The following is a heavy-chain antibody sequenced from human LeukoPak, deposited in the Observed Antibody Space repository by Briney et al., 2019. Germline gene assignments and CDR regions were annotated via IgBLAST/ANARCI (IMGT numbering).Heavy chain of an antibody. CDR3: ARVFTGDYVMYGMDV. V-gene: IGHV1-3*01. Sequence: AASVKVSCKASGYTFTSYVMHWVRQAPGQRLEWMGWINAGNGNTKYSQKFQSRVTISRDTSASTAYMELSSLRSEDTAVYYCARVFTGDYVMYGMDVWGQGTTVTVSS. D-gene: IGHD4-17*01. CDR1: GYTFTSYV. CDR2: INAGNGNT. J-gene: IGHJ6*02.